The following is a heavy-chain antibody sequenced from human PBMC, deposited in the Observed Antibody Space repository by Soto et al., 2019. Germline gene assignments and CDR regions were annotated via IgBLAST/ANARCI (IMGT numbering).Heavy chain of an antibody. CDR1: GFTFSSYE. D-gene: IGHD3-22*01. Sequence: EVQLVESGGGLVQPGGSLRLSCAASGFTFSSYEMNWVRQAPGKGLEWVSYISNSGGGIQYADSVKGRFTIYRDNAKNSLYLQMNSLRAEDTAVYYCAKSQIRYYYDSSGYYLGYWGQGTLVTVSS. CDR2: ISNSGGGI. V-gene: IGHV3-48*03. J-gene: IGHJ4*02. CDR3: AKSQIRYYYDSSGYYLGY.